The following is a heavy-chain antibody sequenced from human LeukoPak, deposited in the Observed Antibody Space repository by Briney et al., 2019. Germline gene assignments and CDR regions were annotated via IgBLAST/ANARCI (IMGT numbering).Heavy chain of an antibody. CDR1: GYTFTGYY. D-gene: IGHD7-27*01. Sequence: ASVKVSCKASGYTFTGYYMHWVQQAPGQGLEWMGWINPNSDGTNYAQKFQGRVTMTRDTSISTAYMELSRLRSDDTAVYYCARVHNWGSLYWGQGTLVTVSS. V-gene: IGHV1-2*02. CDR3: ARVHNWGSLY. CDR2: INPNSDGT. J-gene: IGHJ4*02.